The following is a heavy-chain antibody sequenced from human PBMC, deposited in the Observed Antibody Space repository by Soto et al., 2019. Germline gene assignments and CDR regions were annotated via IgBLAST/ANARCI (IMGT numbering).Heavy chain of an antibody. CDR2: IYYSGST. V-gene: IGHV4-31*03. J-gene: IGHJ4*02. D-gene: IGHD5-18*01. CDR1: GGSISSGGDH. CDR3: ARGAGVTARNPFDY. Sequence: SETLSLTCTVSGGSISSGGDHWSWIRQHPGKGLEWIGYIYYSGSTYYNPSLKSRVTISVDTSKNQFSLKLSSVTAADTAVYYCARGAGVTARNPFDYWGQGTLVTVSS.